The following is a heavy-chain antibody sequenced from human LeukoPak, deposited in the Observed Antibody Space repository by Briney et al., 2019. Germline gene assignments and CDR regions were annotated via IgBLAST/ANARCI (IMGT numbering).Heavy chain of an antibody. CDR1: GFTFSSYE. CDR2: ISSSGSTI. J-gene: IGHJ4*02. V-gene: IGHV3-48*03. D-gene: IGHD6-19*01. Sequence: GGSLRLSCAASGFTFSSYEMNWVRQAPGKGLEWVSCISSSGSTIYYADSVKGRFTISRDNAKNSLYLQMNSLRAEDTAVYYCASVAGTGYDYWGQGTLVTVSS. CDR3: ASVAGTGYDY.